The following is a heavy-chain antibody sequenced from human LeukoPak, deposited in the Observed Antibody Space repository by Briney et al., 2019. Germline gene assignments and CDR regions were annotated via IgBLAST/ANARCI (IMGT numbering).Heavy chain of an antibody. CDR2: IRSDGSEQ. CDR3: ARDRKWNKYFDY. Sequence: PGGSLRLSCAASGFVFRNYGMHWVRQAPGKGLDWVAFIRSDGSEQYYADSVKGRFALSRDNSMKTVFLQMNSLRLEDTAVYYCARDRKWNKYFDYWGQGTLVTVSS. V-gene: IGHV3-30*02. CDR1: GFVFRNYG. D-gene: IGHD1-20*01. J-gene: IGHJ4*02.